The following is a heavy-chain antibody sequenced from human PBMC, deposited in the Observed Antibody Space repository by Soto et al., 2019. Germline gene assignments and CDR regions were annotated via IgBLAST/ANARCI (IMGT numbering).Heavy chain of an antibody. CDR1: GCSFSNSY. J-gene: IGHJ4*02. CDR2: VYYSGST. D-gene: IGHD1-26*01. V-gene: IGHV4-59*01. Sequence: PXETLCLTCTGSGCSFSNSYWCWIRQPPGKGLEWVAYVYYSGSTNYNPSLGSRVTISVDKSKNQFSLKMTSVTGADTAVYYCARGRSHEWELLVHYFDDWGQGTLVTVSS. CDR3: ARGRSHEWELLVHYFDD.